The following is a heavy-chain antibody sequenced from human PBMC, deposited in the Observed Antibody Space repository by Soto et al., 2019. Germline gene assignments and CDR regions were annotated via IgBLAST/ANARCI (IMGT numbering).Heavy chain of an antibody. D-gene: IGHD4-4*01. V-gene: IGHV4-31*03. CDR3: ARGYPITVTSYYIDY. CDR2: IYYSGST. Sequence: PSETLSLTCTVSGGSISSGGYYWSWIRQHPGKGLEWIGYIYYSGSTYYNPSLKSRVTISVDTSKNQFSLKLSSVTAADTAVYYCARGYPITVTSYYIDYWGQGTLVTVSS. CDR1: GGSISSGGYY. J-gene: IGHJ4*02.